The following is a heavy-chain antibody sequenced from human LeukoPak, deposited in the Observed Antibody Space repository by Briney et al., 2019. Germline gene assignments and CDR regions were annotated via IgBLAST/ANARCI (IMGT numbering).Heavy chain of an antibody. CDR1: GGSISSGDYY. J-gene: IGHJ4*02. CDR3: AREKSLGAVNDY. D-gene: IGHD3-16*01. CDR2: IYYSGST. Sequence: PSETLSLTCTVSGGSISSGDYYWSWIRQPPGKGLEWIGYIYYSGSTYYNPPLKSRVTISVDTSKNQFSLKLSSVTAADTAVYYCAREKSLGAVNDYWGQGTLVTVSS. V-gene: IGHV4-30-4*08.